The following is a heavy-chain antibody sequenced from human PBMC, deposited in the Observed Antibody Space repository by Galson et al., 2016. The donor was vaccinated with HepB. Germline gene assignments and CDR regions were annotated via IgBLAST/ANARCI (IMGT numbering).Heavy chain of an antibody. CDR2: IFRDGSRT. D-gene: IGHD5-18*01. CDR3: ARDNTGYFYFDY. Sequence: SLRLSCAASGFTFSSHWMHWVRQSPGKGLVWVARIFRDGSRTRYADSVEGRLTSSRDNAKNTLYLQMDSLRGYDTAVYYCARDNTGYFYFDYWGPGTLVTVSS. CDR1: GFTFSSHW. J-gene: IGHJ4*02. V-gene: IGHV3-74*01.